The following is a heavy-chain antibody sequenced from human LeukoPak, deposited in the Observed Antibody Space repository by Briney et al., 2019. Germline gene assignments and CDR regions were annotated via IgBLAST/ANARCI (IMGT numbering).Heavy chain of an antibody. J-gene: IGHJ4*02. CDR2: ISGSGGST. Sequence: GGSLRLSCAASGFTFSSYAMSWVRQAPGKGLEWVSAISGSGGSTYYADSVKGRFTISRDNSKNTLYLQMNSLRAEDTAVYYCAEDLVRWGYCGGDCYTFVSPRFDYWGQGTLVTVSS. CDR1: GFTFSSYA. D-gene: IGHD2-21*02. V-gene: IGHV3-23*01. CDR3: AEDLVRWGYCGGDCYTFVSPRFDY.